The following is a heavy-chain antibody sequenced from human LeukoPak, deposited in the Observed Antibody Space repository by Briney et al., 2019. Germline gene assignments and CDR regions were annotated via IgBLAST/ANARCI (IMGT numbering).Heavy chain of an antibody. CDR3: ARDADDSSGYYSSDFDY. Sequence: SVKVSCKASGFTFTSSAMQWVRQARGQRLEWIGWIVVGSGNTNYAQKFQERVTITRDMSTSTAYMELSSLRSEDTAVYYCARDADDSSGYYSSDFDYWGQGTLVTVSS. J-gene: IGHJ4*02. V-gene: IGHV1-58*02. CDR1: GFTFTSSA. D-gene: IGHD3-22*01. CDR2: IVVGSGNT.